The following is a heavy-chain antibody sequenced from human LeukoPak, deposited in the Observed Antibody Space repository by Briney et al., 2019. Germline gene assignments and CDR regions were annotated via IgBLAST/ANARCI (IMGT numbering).Heavy chain of an antibody. J-gene: IGHJ3*02. D-gene: IGHD1-26*01. CDR1: GFTFSSYA. Sequence: PGGSLRLSCAASGFTFSSYAMHWVRQAPGKGLEWVAVISYDGSNKYYADSVKGRFTISRDNSKNTLYLQMNSLRAEDTAVYYCARGDSAVGAFDIWGQGTMVTVSS. CDR3: ARGDSAVGAFDI. CDR2: ISYDGSNK. V-gene: IGHV3-30-3*01.